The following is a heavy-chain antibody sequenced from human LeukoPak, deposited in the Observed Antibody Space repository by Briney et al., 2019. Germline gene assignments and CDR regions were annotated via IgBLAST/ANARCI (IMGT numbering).Heavy chain of an antibody. CDR3: AKNQYSSGSGY. Sequence: GGSLRLSCAASGFPFSSYAMSWVRQAPGKGLEWVSVISDSGGRTYSAASVKGRFTISRDNSKNTLYLQMNSLRAEDTAVYYCAKNQYSSGSGYWGQGTLVTVSS. CDR2: ISDSGGRT. D-gene: IGHD6-19*01. CDR1: GFPFSSYA. V-gene: IGHV3-23*01. J-gene: IGHJ4*02.